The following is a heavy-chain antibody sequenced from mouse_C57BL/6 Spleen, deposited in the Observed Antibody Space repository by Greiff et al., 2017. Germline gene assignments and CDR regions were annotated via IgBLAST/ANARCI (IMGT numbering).Heavy chain of an antibody. CDR1: GYTFTDYY. V-gene: IGHV1-26*01. Sequence: EVQLQQSGPELVKPGASVKISCKASGYTFTDYYMNWVKQSHGKSLEWIGDINPNNGGTSYNQKFKGKATLTVDKSSSTAYMELRSLTSEDSAVYYCERLGGNFYFDYWGQGTTLTVSS. J-gene: IGHJ2*01. CDR2: INPNNGGT. D-gene: IGHD2-1*01. CDR3: ERLGGNFYFDY.